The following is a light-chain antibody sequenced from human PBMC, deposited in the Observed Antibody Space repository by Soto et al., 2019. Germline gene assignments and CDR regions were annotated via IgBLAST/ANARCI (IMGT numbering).Light chain of an antibody. CDR3: QQSYGPPWT. J-gene: IGKJ1*01. CDR1: QSISNH. Sequence: DILMTQSPSTLSASVRDRISITCRASQSISNHLNWYQQKPGKGPNLLIYAASSLQRGVPSRFSGSGSGRDFVLTISSLQPEDTATYYCQQSYGPPWTFGQGTKVDIK. CDR2: AAS. V-gene: IGKV1-39*01.